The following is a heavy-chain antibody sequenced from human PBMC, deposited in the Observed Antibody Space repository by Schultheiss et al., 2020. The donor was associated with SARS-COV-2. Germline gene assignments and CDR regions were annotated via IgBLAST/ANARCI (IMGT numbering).Heavy chain of an antibody. CDR3: ATPTDSIAVAG. Sequence: GGSLRLSCAASGFTFSSYDMHWVRQATGKGLEWVSAIGTAGDTYYPGSVKGRFTISRENAKNSLYLQMNSLRDEDTAVYYCATPTDSIAVAGWGQGTLVTVSS. D-gene: IGHD6-19*01. J-gene: IGHJ4*02. CDR1: GFTFSSYD. V-gene: IGHV3-13*01. CDR2: IGTAGDT.